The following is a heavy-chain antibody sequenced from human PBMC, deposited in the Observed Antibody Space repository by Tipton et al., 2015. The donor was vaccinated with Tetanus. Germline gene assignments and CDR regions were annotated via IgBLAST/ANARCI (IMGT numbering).Heavy chain of an antibody. CDR3: VRGHLYMRSWDYDKGEFDP. Sequence: TLSLTCSVSGVSISDTSFYWAWIRQPPGKGLEWIGSIYDSGSIYYNPSLKSRVTISVDTSKNQFSLKVGSATAADTAVYYCVRGHLYMRSWDYDKGEFDPWGQGTLVTVSS. CDR1: GVSISDTSFY. V-gene: IGHV4-39*07. D-gene: IGHD3-22*01. J-gene: IGHJ5*02. CDR2: IYDSGSI.